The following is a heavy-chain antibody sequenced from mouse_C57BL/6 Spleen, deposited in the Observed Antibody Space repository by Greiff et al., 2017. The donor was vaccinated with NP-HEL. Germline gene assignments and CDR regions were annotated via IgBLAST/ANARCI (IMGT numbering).Heavy chain of an antibody. CDR1: GFTFSSYA. V-gene: IGHV5-4*01. Sequence: EVMLVESGGGLVKPGGSLKLSCAASGFTFSSYAMSWVRQTPEKRLEWVATISDGGSYTYYPDNVKGRFTISRDNAKNNLYLQMSHLKSEDTAMYYCARDGPIYDGYLDYWGQGTTLTVSS. J-gene: IGHJ2*01. D-gene: IGHD2-3*01. CDR3: ARDGPIYDGYLDY. CDR2: ISDGGSYT.